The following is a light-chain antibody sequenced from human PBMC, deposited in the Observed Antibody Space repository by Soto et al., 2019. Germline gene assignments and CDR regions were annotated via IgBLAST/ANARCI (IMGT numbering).Light chain of an antibody. V-gene: IGKV3-11*01. J-gene: IGKJ1*01. CDR1: QSVSSF. Sequence: EIVLTQSPATLSLSPGERATLSCRASQSVSSFLGWYQQKPGQAPRLLLYDASNRATGIPARFSGSGSGTDFTLPISSLEPEDFTVYYCQQRSSWTFGQGTKVESK. CDR3: QQRSSWT. CDR2: DAS.